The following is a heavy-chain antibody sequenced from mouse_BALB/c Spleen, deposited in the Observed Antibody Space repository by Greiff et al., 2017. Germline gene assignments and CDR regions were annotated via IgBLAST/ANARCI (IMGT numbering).Heavy chain of an antibody. Sequence: VQRVESGAELAKPGASVKMSCKASGYTFTSYWMHWVKQRPGQGLEWIGYINPSTGYTEYNQKFKDKATLTADKSSSTAYMQLSSLTSEDSAVYYCARGWPLDYWGQGTTLTVSS. CDR3: ARGWPLDY. CDR1: GYTFTSYW. J-gene: IGHJ2*01. D-gene: IGHD2-3*01. CDR2: INPSTGYT. V-gene: IGHV1-7*01.